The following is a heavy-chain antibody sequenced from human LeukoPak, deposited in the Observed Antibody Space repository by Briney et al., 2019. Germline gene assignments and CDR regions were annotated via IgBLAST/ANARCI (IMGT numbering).Heavy chain of an antibody. CDR2: ISYDGSNK. Sequence: PGRSLRLSCAASGFTFSSYAMHWVRQAPGKGLEWVAVISYDGSNKYYADSVKGRFTIPRDNSKNTLYLQMNSLRAEDTAVYYCARDSSSSLDYWGQGTLVTVSS. J-gene: IGHJ4*02. CDR1: GFTFSSYA. D-gene: IGHD6-6*01. V-gene: IGHV3-30*04. CDR3: ARDSSSSLDY.